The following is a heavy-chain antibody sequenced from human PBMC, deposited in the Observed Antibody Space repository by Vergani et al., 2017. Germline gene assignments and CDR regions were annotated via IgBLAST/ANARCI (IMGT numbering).Heavy chain of an antibody. Sequence: QVQLVQSGAEVKKPGASVKVSCKASGYTFTGYYMHWVRQAPGQGLEWMGWINPNSGGTNYAQKFQGRVTITADESTSTAYMELSSLRSEDTAVYYCARRTLNDYGGKGYFDYWGQGTLVTVSS. J-gene: IGHJ4*02. CDR1: GYTFTGYY. D-gene: IGHD4-23*01. V-gene: IGHV1-2*02. CDR2: INPNSGGT. CDR3: ARRTLNDYGGKGYFDY.